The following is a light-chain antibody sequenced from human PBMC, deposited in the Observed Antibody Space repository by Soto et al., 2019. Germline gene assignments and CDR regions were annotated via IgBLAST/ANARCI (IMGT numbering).Light chain of an antibody. CDR1: SSNIGSYS. Sequence: QSVLTQPPSASGTPGQRVTISCSGSSSNIGSYSVNWYQQLPGTAPKLLISNNNERPSGVPGRFSGSKSGTSASLAISGLQSEDEADYYCAACDDSLNGVYVFGSGTKLTVL. CDR3: AACDDSLNGVYV. V-gene: IGLV1-44*01. J-gene: IGLJ1*01. CDR2: NNN.